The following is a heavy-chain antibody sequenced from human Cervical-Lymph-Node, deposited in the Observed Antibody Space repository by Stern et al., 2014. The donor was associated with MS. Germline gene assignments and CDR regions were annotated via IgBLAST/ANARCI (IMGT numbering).Heavy chain of an antibody. CDR1: GFDFIRFG. D-gene: IGHD1-26*01. J-gene: IGHJ4*02. Sequence: VQLVQSGTEVKRPGAWVKVSCKASGFDFIRFGIFWVRQAPGQGLEGVGGIIVNNDDRPAAQKCQYRFTVTADTSTNTAYMELRDLTSDDTAVYYCARVNSVVGSTDFDFWGQGTLVTVSS. V-gene: IGHV1-18*01. CDR3: ARVNSVVGSTDFDF. CDR2: IIVNNDDR.